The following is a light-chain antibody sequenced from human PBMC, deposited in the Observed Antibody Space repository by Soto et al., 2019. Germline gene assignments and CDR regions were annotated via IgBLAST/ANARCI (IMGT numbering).Light chain of an antibody. Sequence: ESVLTQYTSTLSLSPGERATLSCRASQRVSSGYLAWYQQEPGQAPRLLIYGASNRATDIPDRFSGRGSGTDFTLTISRLEPEDFAVYYCQQYGSSPPSSTFGQGTRLEI. CDR1: QRVSSGY. V-gene: IGKV3-20*01. CDR3: QQYGSSPPSST. J-gene: IGKJ5*01. CDR2: GAS.